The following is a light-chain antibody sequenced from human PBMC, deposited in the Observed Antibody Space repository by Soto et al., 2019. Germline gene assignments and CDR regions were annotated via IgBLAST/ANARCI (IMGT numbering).Light chain of an antibody. V-gene: IGLV2-14*02. J-gene: IGLJ1*01. CDR2: EVI. CDR3: TSDSRSRTPV. CDR1: SSDVGSYNL. Sequence: QSALTQPASVSGSPGQSITISCTGTSSDVGSYNLVSWYQQHPGKAPKLMIYEVINRPSGVSNRFSGSKSGNTASLTISGLQAEDEADYYCTSDSRSRTPVFGTGTKLTVL.